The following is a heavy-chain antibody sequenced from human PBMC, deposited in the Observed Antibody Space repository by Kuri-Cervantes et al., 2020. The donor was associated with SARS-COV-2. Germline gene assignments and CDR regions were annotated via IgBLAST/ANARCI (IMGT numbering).Heavy chain of an antibody. CDR3: AKDFSRITIFGVVITEYYFDY. CDR1: GGTFSSAI. Sequence: SVKVSCKASGGTFSSAIISWVRQAPGQGLEWMGGIIPILGIANYAQKFQGRVTITADKSTSTAYMELSSLRAEDTAVYYCAKDFSRITIFGVVITEYYFDYWGQGTLVTVSS. CDR2: IIPILGIA. D-gene: IGHD3-3*01. V-gene: IGHV1-69*10. J-gene: IGHJ4*02.